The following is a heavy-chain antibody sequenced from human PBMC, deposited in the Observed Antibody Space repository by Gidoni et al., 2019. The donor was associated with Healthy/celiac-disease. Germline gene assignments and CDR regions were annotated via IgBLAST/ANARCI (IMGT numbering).Heavy chain of an antibody. CDR1: GFTFGDYA. D-gene: IGHD2-2*01. J-gene: IGHJ3*02. CDR2: IRSKAYGGTT. Sequence: EVQLVESGGGLVKPGRSLRLSCTASGFTFGDYAMSWFRTAPGKGLECVGFIRSKAYGGTTEYAASVKGRFTISRDDSKSIAYLQMNSLKTEDTAVYYCTRDSYCSSTSCYFRHLNAFDIWGQGTMVTVSS. V-gene: IGHV3-49*05. CDR3: TRDSYCSSTSCYFRHLNAFDI.